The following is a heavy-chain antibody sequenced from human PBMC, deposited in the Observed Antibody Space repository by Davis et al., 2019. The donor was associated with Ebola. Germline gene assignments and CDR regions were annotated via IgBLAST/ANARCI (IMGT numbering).Heavy chain of an antibody. CDR1: GYTFTSYG. D-gene: IGHD3-10*01. CDR2: ISAYNGNT. CDR3: ARALRAGEGYFQH. V-gene: IGHV1-18*01. J-gene: IGHJ1*01. Sequence: GESLKISCKASGYTFTSYGISWVRQAPGQGLEWMGWISAYNGNTNYAQKLQGRVTMTTDTSTSTAYMELRSLRSDDTAVYYCARALRAGEGYFQHWGQGTLVTVSS.